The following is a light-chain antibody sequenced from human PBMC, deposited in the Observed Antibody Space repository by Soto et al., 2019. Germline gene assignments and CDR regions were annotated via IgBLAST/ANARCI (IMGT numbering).Light chain of an antibody. V-gene: IGLV1-51*01. CDR1: SSNIWDNY. CDR2: DNY. J-gene: IGLJ3*02. CDR3: GTWDTSLSNWV. Sequence: QSVLTQPPSMSAAPGQRVTICCSGTSSNIWDNYVSWYRQLPGTAPELLIYDNYKRPSGIPDRFSGSKSGTSATLGITGLQTGDEADYYCGTWDTSLSNWVFGGGTKLTVL.